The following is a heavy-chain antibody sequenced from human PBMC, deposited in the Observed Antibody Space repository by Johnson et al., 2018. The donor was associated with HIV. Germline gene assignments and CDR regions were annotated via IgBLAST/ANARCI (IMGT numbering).Heavy chain of an antibody. CDR1: GFTFSSYA. V-gene: IGHV3-30*04. D-gene: IGHD5-12*01. CDR2: ISYDGSNK. Sequence: VQLLESGGGVVQPGGSLRLSCAASGFTFSSYAMHWVRQAPGKGLEWVAVISYDGSNKYYADSVKGRFTISRDNSKNTLYLQMNSLRAEDTAVYYCARELATMCAFDIWGQGTMVTVSS. CDR3: ARELATMCAFDI. J-gene: IGHJ3*02.